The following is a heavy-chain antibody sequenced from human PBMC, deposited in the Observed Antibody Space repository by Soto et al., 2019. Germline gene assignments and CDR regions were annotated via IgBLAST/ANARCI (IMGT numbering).Heavy chain of an antibody. D-gene: IGHD6-19*01. Sequence: EVQLLESGGGLVQPGGSLRLSCAASGFTFSSCAMSWVRQAPGKGLEWVSGISGSGGSTYYADSVKGRFTSSRDNSKNTLYLQMNRLRAEETAVYYCALLWGYSSGWYEEGDYWGQGTLVTVSS. CDR1: GFTFSSCA. CDR2: ISGSGGST. J-gene: IGHJ4*02. V-gene: IGHV3-23*01. CDR3: ALLWGYSSGWYEEGDY.